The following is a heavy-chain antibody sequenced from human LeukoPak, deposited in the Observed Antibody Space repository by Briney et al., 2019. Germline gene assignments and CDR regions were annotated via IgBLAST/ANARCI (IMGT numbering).Heavy chain of an antibody. J-gene: IGHJ4*02. CDR3: GRAFPPLRTSSAGDL. CDR1: GGTFSDYD. Sequence: GGSLRLSCSASGGTFSDYDMNWVRQAPGKGLEWVSSISGLSSYTYYGESVKGRFSISRDNAKNSLYLQMNSLGAEDTATYYCGRAFPPLRTSSAGDLWGQGILVTVSS. CDR2: ISGLSSYT. D-gene: IGHD3-16*01. V-gene: IGHV3-21*01.